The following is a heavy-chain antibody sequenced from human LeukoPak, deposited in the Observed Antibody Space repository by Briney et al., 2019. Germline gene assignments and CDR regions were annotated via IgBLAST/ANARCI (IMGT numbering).Heavy chain of an antibody. CDR3: ARGGSSFPNYYYYYGMDV. V-gene: IGHV4-59*01. Sequence: SSETLSLTCTVSGGSISSYYWSWIRQPPGKGLEWIGYIYYSGSTNYNPSLKSRVTISVDTSKNQFSLKLSSVTAADTAVHYCARGGSSFPNYYYYYGMDVWGQGTTVTVSS. D-gene: IGHD6-6*01. J-gene: IGHJ6*02. CDR1: GGSISSYY. CDR2: IYYSGST.